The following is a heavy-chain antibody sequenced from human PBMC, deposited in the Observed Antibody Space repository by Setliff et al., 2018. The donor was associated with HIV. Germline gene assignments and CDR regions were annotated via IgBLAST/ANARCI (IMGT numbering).Heavy chain of an antibody. CDR1: GGSVSGHY. J-gene: IGHJ5*01. Sequence: PSETLSLTCAFYGGSVSGHYWGWFRQPPGKGLEWIGEITPSGATNYLPSLKSRFTMSLNTSKNQFSLKLTSVTAADTALYYCSNWNTTLDADSWGQGTLVTVSS. V-gene: IGHV4-34*01. D-gene: IGHD1-1*01. CDR2: ITPSGAT. CDR3: SNWNTTLDADS.